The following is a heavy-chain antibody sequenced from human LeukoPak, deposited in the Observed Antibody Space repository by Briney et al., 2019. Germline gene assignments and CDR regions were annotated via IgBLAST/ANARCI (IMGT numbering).Heavy chain of an antibody. CDR2: ISSSGAST. Sequence: GGSLRLSRAASGFTFSSYAMGWVRQAPGKGLEWVSAISSSGASTYYADSVKGRFTISRDNSKNTLYLQMNSLRAEDTAVYYCAKAIIIYSGSTSCQGDAFDIWGQGTMVTVSS. D-gene: IGHD2-2*01. CDR1: GFTFSSYA. J-gene: IGHJ3*02. CDR3: AKAIIIYSGSTSCQGDAFDI. V-gene: IGHV3-23*01.